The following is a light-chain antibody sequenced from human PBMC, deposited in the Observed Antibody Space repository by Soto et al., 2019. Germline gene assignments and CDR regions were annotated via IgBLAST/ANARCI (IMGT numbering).Light chain of an antibody. J-gene: IGKJ1*01. Sequence: EIVMTQSPATLSVSPGERATLSCRASQSISNYLAWYQQKPGQAPRLLIYGSSSRATGIPDRFSGSGSGTDFTLTISRLEAEDFAMYYCQQCGGSPTFGQGTKVDIK. CDR2: GSS. CDR3: QQCGGSPT. V-gene: IGKV3-20*01. CDR1: QSISNY.